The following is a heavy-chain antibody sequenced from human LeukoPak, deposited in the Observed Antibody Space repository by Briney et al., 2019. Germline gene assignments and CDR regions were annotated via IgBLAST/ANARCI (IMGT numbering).Heavy chain of an antibody. CDR2: INHSGST. D-gene: IGHD3-10*01. J-gene: IGHJ5*02. CDR1: GGSFSGYY. V-gene: IGHV4-34*01. CDR3: ARILRFGRSVRFDP. Sequence: SETLSLTCAVYGGSFSGYYWSWIRQPPGKGLEWIGEINHSGSTNYNPSLKSRVTISVDTSKNQFSLKLSSVTAADTAVYYCARILRFGRSVRFDPWGQGTLVTVSS.